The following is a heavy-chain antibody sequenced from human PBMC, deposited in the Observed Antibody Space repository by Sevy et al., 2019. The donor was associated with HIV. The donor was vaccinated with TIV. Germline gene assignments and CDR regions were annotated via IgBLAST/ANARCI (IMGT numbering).Heavy chain of an antibody. CDR3: TRRAYDAGYSDY. Sequence: GESLKISCNGYGYSFTGYWIGWVRQMPGKGPEWMGIIYPGDSDTRYSPSFQGQVTISVDKSINTAYLQWGSLKASDTAMYYCTRRAYDAGYSDYWGQGTLVTVSS. V-gene: IGHV5-51*01. CDR1: GYSFTGYW. J-gene: IGHJ4*02. CDR2: IYPGDSDT. D-gene: IGHD5-12*01.